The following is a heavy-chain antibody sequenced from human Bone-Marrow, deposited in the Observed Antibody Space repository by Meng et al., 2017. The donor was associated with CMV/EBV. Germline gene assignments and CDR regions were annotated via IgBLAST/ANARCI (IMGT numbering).Heavy chain of an antibody. CDR1: GYTFTSYG. V-gene: IGHV1-69*10. J-gene: IGHJ6*01. CDR3: ARARFQPIVVVPAARTEGYYYYGMAV. D-gene: IGHD2-2*01. CDR2: IIPILGIA. Sequence: SVKVSCKASGYTFTSYGISWVRQAPGQGLEWMGWIIPILGIANYAQKFQGRVTITADKSTSTAYMELSSLRSEDTAVYYCARARFQPIVVVPAARTEGYYYYGMAVWGQGPTVTGSS.